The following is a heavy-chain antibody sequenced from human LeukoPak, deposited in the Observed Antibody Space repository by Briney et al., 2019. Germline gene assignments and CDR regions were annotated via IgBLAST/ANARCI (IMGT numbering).Heavy chain of an antibody. V-gene: IGHV3-21*01. CDR2: ISSSSSYI. J-gene: IGHJ1*01. CDR1: GFTFSSYG. CDR3: ARDQGTGSWYPPEYFQH. D-gene: IGHD6-13*01. Sequence: GGSLRLSCAASGFTFSSYGMHWVRQAPGKGLEWVSSISSSSSYIYYADSVKGRFTISRDNAKNSLYLQMNSLRAEDTAVYYCARDQGTGSWYPPEYFQHWGQGTLVTVSS.